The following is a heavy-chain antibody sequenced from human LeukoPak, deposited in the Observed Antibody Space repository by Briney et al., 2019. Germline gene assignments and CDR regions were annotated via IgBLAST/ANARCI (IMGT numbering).Heavy chain of an antibody. Sequence: PGGSLRLSCAASGLTFSSYAMHWVRQAPGKGLEWVAVISNDGGDKFYADSVKGRFTISRDNSKNTLYLQMNSLRAQDTALYYCARDSAITIFFTPLMDVWSQGTTVTVSS. J-gene: IGHJ6*02. CDR1: GLTFSSYA. D-gene: IGHD3-9*01. CDR2: ISNDGGDK. V-gene: IGHV3-30-3*01. CDR3: ARDSAITIFFTPLMDV.